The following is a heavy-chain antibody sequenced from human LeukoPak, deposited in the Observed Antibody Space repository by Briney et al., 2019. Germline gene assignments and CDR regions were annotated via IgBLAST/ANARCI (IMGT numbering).Heavy chain of an antibody. CDR3: ARRGVGYCSSTSCYYFDY. V-gene: IGHV4-31*03. Sequence: SSETLSLTCTVSGGSISSGGYYWSWIRQHPGKGLEWIGYIYYSGSTYYNPSLKSRVTISVDTSKNQFSLKLSSVTAADTAVYYCARRGVGYCSSTSCYYFDYWGQGTLVTVSS. J-gene: IGHJ4*02. D-gene: IGHD2-2*03. CDR2: IYYSGST. CDR1: GGSISSGGYY.